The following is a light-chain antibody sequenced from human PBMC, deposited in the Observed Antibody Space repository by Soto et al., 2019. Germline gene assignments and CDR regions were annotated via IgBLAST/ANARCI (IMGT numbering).Light chain of an antibody. CDR2: DNN. CDR1: SANIGNYY. J-gene: IGLJ2*01. Sequence: QSVLTQPPSVSAAPGHKVAIPCSESSANIGNYYVSWYQQIPGTAPKLLIYDNNKRPSGIPDRFSGSNSGTSATLGITGLQTGDEADYYCGTWDSSLNAGVFGGGTKVTVL. CDR3: GTWDSSLNAGV. V-gene: IGLV1-51*01.